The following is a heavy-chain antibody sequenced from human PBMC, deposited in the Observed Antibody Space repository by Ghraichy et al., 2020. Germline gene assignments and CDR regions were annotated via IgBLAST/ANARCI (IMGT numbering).Heavy chain of an antibody. CDR2: ISAYNGNT. V-gene: IGHV1-18*01. CDR1: GYTFTSYG. Sequence: ASVKVSCKASGYTFTSYGISWVRQAPGQGLEWMGWISAYNGNTNYAQKLQGRVTMTTDTSTSTAYMELRSLRSDDTAVYYCARVGAGELWLFAGLIDYWGQGTLVTVSS. D-gene: IGHD5-18*01. J-gene: IGHJ4*02. CDR3: ARVGAGELWLFAGLIDY.